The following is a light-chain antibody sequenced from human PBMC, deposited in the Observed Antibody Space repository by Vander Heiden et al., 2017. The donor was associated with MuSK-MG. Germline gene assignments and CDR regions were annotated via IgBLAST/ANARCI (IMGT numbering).Light chain of an antibody. Sequence: HSALTQPASVSRSPGPSITIFCTGTSSDVGGYKYVSWYQQHPGKAPKLMVHDVSNRPSGVSNRFSGSKSGNTASLTISGLQADDEADYYCSSYTSSSLYIFGTATKVTVL. CDR1: SSDVGGYKY. CDR2: DVS. CDR3: SSYTSSSLYI. J-gene: IGLJ1*01. V-gene: IGLV2-14*03.